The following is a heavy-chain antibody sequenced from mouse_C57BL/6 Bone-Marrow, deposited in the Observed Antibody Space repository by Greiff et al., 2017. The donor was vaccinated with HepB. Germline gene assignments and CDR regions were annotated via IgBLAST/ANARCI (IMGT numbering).Heavy chain of an antibody. CDR2: ISYDGIN. J-gene: IGHJ2*01. D-gene: IGHD2-13*01. V-gene: IGHV3-6*01. CDR3: AREGPYDYYFDY. CDR1: GYSITSGYY. Sequence: EVKLQESGPGLVKPSQSLSLTCSVTGYSITSGYYWNWVRQFPGNKLEWMGYISYDGINNYNPSLKNRISITRDTSKNQFFLKLNSVTTEDTATYYCAREGPYDYYFDYWGQGTTLTVSS.